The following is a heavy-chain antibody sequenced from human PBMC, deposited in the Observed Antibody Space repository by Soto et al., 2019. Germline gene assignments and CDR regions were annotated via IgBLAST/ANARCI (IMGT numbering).Heavy chain of an antibody. Sequence: QVQLVQSGAEVKKPGASLKVSCKASGYTFTSYGISWVRQAPGQGLEWMGWISAYNGNTNYAQKLQGRVTMTTDTSTSTAYMELRSLRSDDTAVYYCARDAATYYDFWSGYKQYGMDVWGQGTTVTVSS. D-gene: IGHD3-3*01. V-gene: IGHV1-18*01. CDR2: ISAYNGNT. J-gene: IGHJ6*02. CDR3: ARDAATYYDFWSGYKQYGMDV. CDR1: GYTFTSYG.